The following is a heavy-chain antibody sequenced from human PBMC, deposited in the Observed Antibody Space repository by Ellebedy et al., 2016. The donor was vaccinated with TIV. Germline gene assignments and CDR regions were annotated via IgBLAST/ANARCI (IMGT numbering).Heavy chain of an antibody. J-gene: IGHJ6*02. Sequence: GESLKISCGASGFSFRSYWMTWVRQAPGKGLEWVTIISYDGNNKFYLDSVEGRFSISRDDSKNTLYLQMNSLRPEDTAVYYCSREGLEAGMDLWGQGTTVIVSS. CDR3: SREGLEAGMDL. CDR2: ISYDGNNK. V-gene: IGHV3-30*03. CDR1: GFSFRSYW.